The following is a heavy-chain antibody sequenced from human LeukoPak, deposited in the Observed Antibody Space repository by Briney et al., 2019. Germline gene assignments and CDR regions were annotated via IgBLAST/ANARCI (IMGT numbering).Heavy chain of an antibody. CDR1: GGTFSNYA. V-gene: IGHV1-69*05. Sequence: SVKVSCKASGGTFSNYAINWVRQAPGQGLEWMGRIIPIFGAANYAQKFQGRVTITTDESTSTAYMELSSLRSEDTAVYYCARDQPAKRGYIFVSGPFDPWGQGTLVTVSS. CDR2: IIPIFGAA. CDR3: ARDQPAKRGYIFVSGPFDP. D-gene: IGHD5-12*01. J-gene: IGHJ5*02.